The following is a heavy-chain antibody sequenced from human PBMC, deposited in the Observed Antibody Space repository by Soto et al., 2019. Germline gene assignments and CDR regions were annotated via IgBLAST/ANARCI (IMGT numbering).Heavy chain of an antibody. Sequence: RASVKVSCKASGYTFTSYYMHWVRQAPGQGLEWMGIINPSGGSTSYAQEFQGRVTMTRDTSTSTVYMELSSLRSEDTAVYYCARSAGAFVPDLHLFEYWGQGTLVTVSS. D-gene: IGHD6-25*01. J-gene: IGHJ4*02. CDR1: GYTFTSYY. V-gene: IGHV1-46*01. CDR2: INPSGGST. CDR3: ARSAGAFVPDLHLFEY.